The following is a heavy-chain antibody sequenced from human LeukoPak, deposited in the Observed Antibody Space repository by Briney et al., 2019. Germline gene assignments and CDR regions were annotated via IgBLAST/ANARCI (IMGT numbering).Heavy chain of an antibody. CDR2: IYYSGST. D-gene: IGHD5-18*01. CDR3: ARSGYSYGADAFDI. Sequence: SETLSLTCTVSGGSIISYYWSWIRQPPGKGLEWIGYIYYSGSTNYNPSLKSRVTISVDTSKNQFSLKLSSVTAADTAVYYCARSGYSYGADAFDIWGQGTMVTVSS. J-gene: IGHJ3*02. V-gene: IGHV4-59*01. CDR1: GGSIISYY.